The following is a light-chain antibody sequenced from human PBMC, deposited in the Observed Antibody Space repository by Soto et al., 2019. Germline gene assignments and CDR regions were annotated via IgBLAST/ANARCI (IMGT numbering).Light chain of an antibody. Sequence: DIQMTQSPSSLSASVGDRVTTTCRASQSISTYLNWYQQKAGLAPKLLIYAASSLQSGVPSRFSGSGSGTDFTLTISSLQPEDFATYYCQQTYSTPPTFGQGTKVDI. V-gene: IGKV1-39*01. CDR2: AAS. CDR1: QSISTY. J-gene: IGKJ1*01. CDR3: QQTYSTPPT.